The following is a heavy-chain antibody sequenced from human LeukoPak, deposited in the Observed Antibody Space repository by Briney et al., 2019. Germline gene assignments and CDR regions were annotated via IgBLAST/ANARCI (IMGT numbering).Heavy chain of an antibody. D-gene: IGHD3-22*01. Sequence: GGSLRLSCAASGFTFSSYAMHWVRQAPGKGLEWVANIKQDGSEKYYVDSVKGRFTISRDNSKNTLSLQMNSLRAEDTAVYYCAKSEVSSGPPIDYWGQGTLVTVSS. V-gene: IGHV3-7*03. J-gene: IGHJ4*02. CDR2: IKQDGSEK. CDR1: GFTFSSYA. CDR3: AKSEVSSGPPIDY.